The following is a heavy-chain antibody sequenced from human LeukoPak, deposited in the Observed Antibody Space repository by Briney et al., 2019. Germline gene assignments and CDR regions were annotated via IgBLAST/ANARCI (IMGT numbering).Heavy chain of an antibody. CDR2: INHSGST. D-gene: IGHD3-22*01. V-gene: IGHV4-34*01. CDR3: ARHRHDSSGYYLWYFDY. J-gene: IGHJ4*02. CDR1: GGSFSGYY. Sequence: SETLSLTCAVYGGSFSGYYWSRIRQPPGKGLEWIGEINHSGSTNYNPSLKSRVTISVDTSKNQFSLKLSSVTAADTAVYYCARHRHDSSGYYLWYFDYWGQGTLVTVSS.